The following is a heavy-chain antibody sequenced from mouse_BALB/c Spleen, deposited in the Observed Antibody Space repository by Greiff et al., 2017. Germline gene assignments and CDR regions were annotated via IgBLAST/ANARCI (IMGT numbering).Heavy chain of an antibody. Sequence: EVKLMESGPGLVKPSQSLSLTCTVTGYSITSDYAWNWIRQFPGNKLEWMGYISYSGSTSYNPSLKSRISITRDTSKNQFFLQLNSVTTEDTATYYCARWRDYRYGSAMDYWGQGTSVTVSS. CDR1: GYSITSDYA. V-gene: IGHV3-2*02. CDR2: ISYSGST. J-gene: IGHJ4*01. D-gene: IGHD2-14*01. CDR3: ARWRDYRYGSAMDY.